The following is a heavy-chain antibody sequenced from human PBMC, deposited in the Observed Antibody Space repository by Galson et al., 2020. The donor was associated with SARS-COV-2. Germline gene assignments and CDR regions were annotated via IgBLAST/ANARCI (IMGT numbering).Heavy chain of an antibody. Sequence: SQTLSPTCAISGDSVSSHAPAWNGIRQSPPRGLEWRGRTYYRAKWYYDFALSVKSRITVKPDTSKNQFSLQLHYVTPEDTAVYYCARYEISTTTTTGGLDVWGHGTTVSVTS. CDR2: TYYRAKWYY. D-gene: IGHD1-1*01. J-gene: IGHJ6*02. V-gene: IGHV6-1*01. CDR1: GDSVSSHAPA. CDR3: ARYEISTTTTTGGLDV.